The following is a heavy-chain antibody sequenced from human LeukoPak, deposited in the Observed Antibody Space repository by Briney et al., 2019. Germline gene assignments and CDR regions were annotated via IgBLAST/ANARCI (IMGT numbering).Heavy chain of an antibody. J-gene: IGHJ5*02. Sequence: AGGSLRLSCAASGFTFRDHYMDWVRQSPGKGLEWVGRIRNKANSYTTDYAASVKGRFTISRDDSKNSLYLQVNSLKTEDTAVYYCVSGYCSGGSCYSSPGWFDPWGQGTLVTVSS. CDR1: GFTFRDHY. D-gene: IGHD2-15*01. V-gene: IGHV3-72*01. CDR3: VSGYCSGGSCYSSPGWFDP. CDR2: IRNKANSYTT.